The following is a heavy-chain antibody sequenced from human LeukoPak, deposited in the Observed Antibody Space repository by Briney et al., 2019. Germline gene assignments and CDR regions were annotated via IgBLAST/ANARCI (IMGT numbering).Heavy chain of an antibody. J-gene: IGHJ6*02. CDR2: IYYSGST. CDR3: ASSVYSSSWYEHYYYGMDV. Sequence: PSETLSVTCTVSGGSISSYYWSWIRQPPGMGLEWLGYIYYSGSTNYRPSLKSRVTISVDTSKTQFSLKLSSVTAADTAVYYCASSVYSSSWYEHYYYGMDVWGQGTTVTVSS. CDR1: GGSISSYY. V-gene: IGHV4-59*01. D-gene: IGHD6-13*01.